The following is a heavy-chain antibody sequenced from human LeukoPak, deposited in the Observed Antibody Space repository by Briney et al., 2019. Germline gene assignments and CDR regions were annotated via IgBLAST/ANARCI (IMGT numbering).Heavy chain of an antibody. J-gene: IGHJ5*02. D-gene: IGHD1-26*01. V-gene: IGHV3-30-3*01. Sequence: GGSLRLSCAASGFTFSSYAMHWVRQAPGKGLEWVAVISYDGSNKYYADSVKGRFTISRDNSKNTLYLQMNSLRAEDTAVYYCAKDREGSPGSWGQGTLVTVSS. CDR2: ISYDGSNK. CDR3: AKDREGSPGS. CDR1: GFTFSSYA.